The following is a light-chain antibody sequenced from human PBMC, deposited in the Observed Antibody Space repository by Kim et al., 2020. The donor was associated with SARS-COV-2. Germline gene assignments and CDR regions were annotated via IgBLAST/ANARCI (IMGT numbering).Light chain of an antibody. CDR3: HQYNDWPPGDT. J-gene: IGKJ2*01. CDR1: QSVSNN. V-gene: IGKV3-15*01. Sequence: EIVMTQSPATLSVSPGERATLSCRASQSVSNNLAWYQHKPGQPPRLLIYGASTRATGVPARFSGSGSGPDFTLTVSSLQSEDFAVYYCHQYNDWPPGDTFGQGTTLEI. CDR2: GAS.